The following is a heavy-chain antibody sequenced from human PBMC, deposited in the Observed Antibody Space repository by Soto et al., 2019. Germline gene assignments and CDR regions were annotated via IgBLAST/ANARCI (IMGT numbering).Heavy chain of an antibody. J-gene: IGHJ5*02. CDR1: GYTFTSYG. Sequence: QVQLVQSGAEVKKPGASVKVSCKASGYTFTSYGISWVRQAPGQGLEWMGWISAYNGNTNYAQKLQGRVTMTTATSTSTAYMELRSLRSDDTAVYYCARADCSSTSCPQGWFDPWGQGTLVTVSS. V-gene: IGHV1-18*01. D-gene: IGHD2-2*01. CDR2: ISAYNGNT. CDR3: ARADCSSTSCPQGWFDP.